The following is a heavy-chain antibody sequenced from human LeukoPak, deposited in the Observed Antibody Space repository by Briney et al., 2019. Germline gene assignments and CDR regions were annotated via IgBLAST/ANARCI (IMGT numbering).Heavy chain of an antibody. CDR1: GYTFTNFG. Sequence: ASVKVSCKTSGYTFTNFGINWVRQAPGQGLEWMGWISTYNGNTNYAQKLQGRVTMTTDTSTSTAYMELRSLRSDDTAVYYCARAHRGGLIDYWGQGTLVTVSS. CDR3: ARAHRGGLIDY. D-gene: IGHD4-23*01. V-gene: IGHV1-18*01. J-gene: IGHJ4*02. CDR2: ISTYNGNT.